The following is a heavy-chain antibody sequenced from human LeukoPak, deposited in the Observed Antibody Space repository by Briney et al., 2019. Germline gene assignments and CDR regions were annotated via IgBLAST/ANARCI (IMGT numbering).Heavy chain of an antibody. CDR1: GGSISSGSYY. CDR2: IYTSGST. CDR3: ARPAVRGVMGRYFDS. J-gene: IGHJ4*02. Sequence: SETLSLTCTVSGGSISSGSYYWSWIRQPAGKGLEWIGRIYTSGSTNYNPSLKSRVTISVDTSKNQFSLKVTFVTAADTAVYYCARPAVRGVMGRYFDSWGQGTLVTVSS. V-gene: IGHV4-61*02. D-gene: IGHD3-10*01.